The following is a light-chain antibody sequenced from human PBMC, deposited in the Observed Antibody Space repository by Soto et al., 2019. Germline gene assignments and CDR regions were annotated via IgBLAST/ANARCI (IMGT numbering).Light chain of an antibody. J-gene: IGKJ4*01. V-gene: IGKV3-20*01. CDR2: GAT. Sequence: EIVLTQSPATLSLSPGERATLSCRASQSVSRYLAWYQQKPGQAPRLLIFGATYRATGIPARFSGSGSGTDFTLTISRLEPEDFAVYYCQQYGSSPLTFGGGTKVDIK. CDR1: QSVSRY. CDR3: QQYGSSPLT.